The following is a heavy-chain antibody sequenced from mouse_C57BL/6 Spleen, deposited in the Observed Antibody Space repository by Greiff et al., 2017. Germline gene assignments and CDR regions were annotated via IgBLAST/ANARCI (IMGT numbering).Heavy chain of an antibody. D-gene: IGHD1-1*01. Sequence: VQLQQSGAELVKPGASVKLSCTASGFNIKDYYMHWVKQRTEQGLEWIGRIDPEDGETKYAPKFKGKATITADTSSNTAYLQLSSLTSEDTAVYYCARRITTVVATDFDYWGQGTTLTVSS. CDR3: ARRITTVVATDFDY. CDR2: IDPEDGET. CDR1: GFNIKDYY. V-gene: IGHV14-2*01. J-gene: IGHJ2*01.